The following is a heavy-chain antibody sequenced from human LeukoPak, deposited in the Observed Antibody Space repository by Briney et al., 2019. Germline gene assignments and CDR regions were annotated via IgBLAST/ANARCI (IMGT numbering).Heavy chain of an antibody. CDR3: ARGSGVGYYYYYYGMDV. CDR2: IYPRDGST. CDR1: GYTFTSYG. D-gene: IGHD1-14*01. J-gene: IGHJ6*02. Sequence: ASVKVSCKASGYTFTSYGISWVRQAPGQGLEWMGMIYPRDGSTSYAQKFQGRVTVTRDTSISTAYMELSRLRSDDTAVYYCARGSGVGYYYYYYGMDVWGQGTTVTVSS. V-gene: IGHV1-46*01.